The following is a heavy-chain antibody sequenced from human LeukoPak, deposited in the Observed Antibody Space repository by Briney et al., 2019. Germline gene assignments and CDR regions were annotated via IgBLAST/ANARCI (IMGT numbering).Heavy chain of an antibody. CDR1: GFTFSSYS. Sequence: GSLRLSCAASGFTFSSYSMTWIRQPPGKGLEWIGYIYYSGSTNYNPSLKSRVTISVDTSKNQFSLKLSSVTAADTAVYYCARGGSSSIYGMDVWGQGTTVTVSS. CDR3: ARGGSSSIYGMDV. J-gene: IGHJ6*02. V-gene: IGHV4-59*01. CDR2: IYYSGST. D-gene: IGHD6-6*01.